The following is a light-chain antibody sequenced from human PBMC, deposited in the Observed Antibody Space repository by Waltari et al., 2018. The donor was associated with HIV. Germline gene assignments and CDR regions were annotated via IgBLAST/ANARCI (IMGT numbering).Light chain of an antibody. CDR3: QQYSITPVT. V-gene: IGKV4-1*01. J-gene: IGKJ2*01. Sequence: DIVMTQSPDSLAVSLGERATMNCKSSQSVLYSSNNKNYLAWYQQKPGQPPKLLIYWASTRESGVPDRFSGSGSATDFTLTISSLQAEDVAVYYCQQYSITPVTFGQETKLEIK. CDR1: QSVLYSSNNKNY. CDR2: WAS.